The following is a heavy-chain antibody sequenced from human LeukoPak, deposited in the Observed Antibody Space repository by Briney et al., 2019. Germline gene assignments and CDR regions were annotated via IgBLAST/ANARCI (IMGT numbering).Heavy chain of an antibody. D-gene: IGHD3-3*01. Sequence: SETLSLTCTVSGGSISSYYWSWVRQPPGKGLEGIGYIYYSGSTNYNPSLKSRVTISVDTSKNQFSLKLSSVTAADTAVYYCARVNTIFGVALDVWAKGPRSPSPQ. CDR3: ARVNTIFGVALDV. CDR2: IYYSGST. CDR1: GGSISSYY. V-gene: IGHV4-59*01. J-gene: IGHJ6*04.